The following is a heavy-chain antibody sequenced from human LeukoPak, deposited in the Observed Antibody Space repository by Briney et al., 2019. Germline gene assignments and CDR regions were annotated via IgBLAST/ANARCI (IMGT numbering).Heavy chain of an antibody. D-gene: IGHD2-15*01. V-gene: IGHV4-34*01. CDR1: GGSFSGYY. Sequence: PSETLSLTCAVYGGSFSGYYWSWIRQPPGKGLEWIGEINHSGSTNYNPSLKSRVTISVDTSKNQFSLKLSSVTAADTAVYYCARGKRFVGFDYWDQGTLVTVSS. CDR2: INHSGST. J-gene: IGHJ4*02. CDR3: ARGKRFVGFDY.